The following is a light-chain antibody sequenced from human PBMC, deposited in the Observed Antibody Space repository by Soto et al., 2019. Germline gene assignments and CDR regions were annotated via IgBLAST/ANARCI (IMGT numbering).Light chain of an antibody. J-gene: IGLJ2*01. CDR3: QAWDSSTVV. Sequence: ELTQPPPVSVSPGQTASITCSGDKLGDKYACWYQQKPGQSPVLVIYQDSKRPSGIPERFSGSNSGNTATLTISGTQAMDEADYYCQAWDSSTVVFGGGTQLTVL. CDR2: QDS. V-gene: IGLV3-1*01. CDR1: KLGDKY.